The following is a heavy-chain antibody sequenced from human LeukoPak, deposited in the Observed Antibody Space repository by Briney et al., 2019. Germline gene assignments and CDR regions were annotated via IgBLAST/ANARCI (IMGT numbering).Heavy chain of an antibody. V-gene: IGHV3-53*04. CDR2: IYTDGKT. D-gene: IGHD6-6*01. CDR1: GFSVSSNY. J-gene: IGHJ4*02. CDR3: ARDAGGDSSGFVDF. Sequence: GGSQRLSCAPSGFSVSSNYMSWVRQAPGKGLEWVALIYTDGKTYYAGSVKGRFTISRHNSNNTLCLQMNSLREEDTAVYFCARDAGGDSSGFVDFWGQGTLVTVSS.